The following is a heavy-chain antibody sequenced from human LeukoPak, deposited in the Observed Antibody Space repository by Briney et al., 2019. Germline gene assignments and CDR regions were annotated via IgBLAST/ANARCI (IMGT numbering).Heavy chain of an antibody. CDR1: GGSISSGSYY. D-gene: IGHD6-13*01. CDR2: IYTSGST. CDR3: ARDHGYSSSWYSGFDP. V-gene: IGHV4-61*02. Sequence: SETLSLTCTVSGGSISSGSYYWSWIRQPAGKGLEWIGRIYTSGSTNYNPSLKSRVTISIDTSKNQFSLKPSSVTAADTAVYYCARDHGYSSSWYSGFDPWGQGTLVTVSS. J-gene: IGHJ5*02.